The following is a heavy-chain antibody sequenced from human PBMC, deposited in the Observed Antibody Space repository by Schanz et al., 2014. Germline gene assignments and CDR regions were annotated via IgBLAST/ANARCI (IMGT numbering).Heavy chain of an antibody. J-gene: IGHJ2*01. CDR1: GGSIRSGTYY. D-gene: IGHD1-1*01. CDR2: VFPNGIT. Sequence: QVQLQESGPGLVKPSQTLSLTCTVSGGSIRSGTYYWSWIRQPAGKALEWVGRVFPNGITNYNPSRKSRAPIPLDTSKTHSSLTLTSLTAADTAVYYCARDTTWRLDLWGRGTLVTVSS. V-gene: IGHV4-61*02. CDR3: ARDTTWRLDL.